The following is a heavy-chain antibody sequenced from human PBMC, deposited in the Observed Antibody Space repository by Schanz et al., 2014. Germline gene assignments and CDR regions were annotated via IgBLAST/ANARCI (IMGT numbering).Heavy chain of an antibody. D-gene: IGHD3-3*01. Sequence: EVQLLESGGGLVQPGGSLRLSCAASGFTFSSHWMHWVRQDPGKGLVWVARINSVGSNTDYADSVTGRFTISRDNAKNTLYLQMNSLSAEDTAVYYCARDRGSGGQNWYFDLWGRGTLVTVSS. CDR2: INSVGSNT. J-gene: IGHJ2*01. V-gene: IGHV3-74*01. CDR1: GFTFSSHW. CDR3: ARDRGSGGQNWYFDL.